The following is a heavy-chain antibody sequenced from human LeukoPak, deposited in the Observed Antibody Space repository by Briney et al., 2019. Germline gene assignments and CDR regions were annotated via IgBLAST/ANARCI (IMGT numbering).Heavy chain of an antibody. CDR3: ARRKRSTGEFDY. Sequence: KPSETLSLTCTVSGGSISSYYWSWIRQPPGKGLEWIGYIYYSGSTNYNPSLKSRVTISVDTSKNQFSLKLSSVTAADTAVYYCARRKRSTGEFDYWGQGTLVTVSS. V-gene: IGHV4-59*08. CDR1: GGSISSYY. CDR2: IYYSGST. J-gene: IGHJ4*02. D-gene: IGHD1-1*01.